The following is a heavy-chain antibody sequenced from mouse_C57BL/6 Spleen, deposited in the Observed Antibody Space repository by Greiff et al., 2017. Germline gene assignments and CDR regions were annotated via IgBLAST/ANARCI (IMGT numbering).Heavy chain of an antibody. CDR2: FHPSDSDT. D-gene: IGHD1-2*01. CDR1: GYTFTSYW. V-gene: IGHV1-74*01. CDR3: AWGTTADG. J-gene: IGHJ2*01. Sequence: VKLQQPGAELVKPGASVKVSCKASGYTFTSYWMHWVKQRPGQGLEWIGRFHPSDSDTNYNQKFQGKATLTVDKSSSTASMQLSSLTSEDSAVYYCAWGTTADGWGQGTTLTVSS.